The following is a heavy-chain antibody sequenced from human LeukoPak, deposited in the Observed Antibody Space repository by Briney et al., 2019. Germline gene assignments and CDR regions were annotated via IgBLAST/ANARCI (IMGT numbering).Heavy chain of an antibody. CDR3: AKDCSGGSCYDY. CDR2: INRDGSST. CDR1: GFTFSTYW. V-gene: IGHV3-74*01. Sequence: GGSLRLSCAASGFTFSTYWMHWVRQAPGKGLVWVSRINRDGSSTSYADSVKGRFTISRDNAKNSLYLQMNSLTPEDTAVYFCAKDCSGGSCYDYWGQGTLVTVSS. J-gene: IGHJ4*02. D-gene: IGHD2-15*01.